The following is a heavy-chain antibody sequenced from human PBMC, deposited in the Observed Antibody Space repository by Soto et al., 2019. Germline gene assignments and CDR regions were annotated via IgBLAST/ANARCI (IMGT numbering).Heavy chain of an antibody. V-gene: IGHV1-46*01. CDR3: ARDRVRYFDWLSSNSYYYGMDV. Sequence: SVNVSYKASRCSFPRYYMHWLRQAPRQGVAGMGIISPSGGSTRYAQKFQGRVTMTRDTSTSTVYMELSSLRSEDTAVYYCARDRVRYFDWLSSNSYYYGMDVWGQGTTVTVSS. CDR2: ISPSGGST. CDR1: RCSFPRYY. J-gene: IGHJ6*02. D-gene: IGHD3-9*01.